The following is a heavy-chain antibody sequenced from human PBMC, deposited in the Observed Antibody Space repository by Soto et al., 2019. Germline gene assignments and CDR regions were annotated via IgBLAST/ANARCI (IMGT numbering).Heavy chain of an antibody. CDR1: GYTFTSYD. Sequence: ASVKVSCKASGYTFTSYDINWVRQATGQGLEWVGWMNPNSGNTGYAQKFQGRVTMTRNTSISTAYMELSSLRSEDTAVYYCATGGYCSRTSCYNYYYYYGMDVWGQGTTVTVSS. CDR3: ATGGYCSRTSCYNYYYYYGMDV. V-gene: IGHV1-8*01. D-gene: IGHD2-2*01. J-gene: IGHJ6*02. CDR2: MNPNSGNT.